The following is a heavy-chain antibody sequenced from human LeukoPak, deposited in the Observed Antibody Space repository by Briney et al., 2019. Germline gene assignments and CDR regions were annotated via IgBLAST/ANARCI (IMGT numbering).Heavy chain of an antibody. CDR3: ARDLRSGGSPDVLGI. CDR2: IYSGGTT. D-gene: IGHD3-3*01. CDR1: GFTVSSNY. V-gene: IGHV3-66*01. Sequence: GGSLRLSCAASGFTVSSNYMSWVRQAPGKGLEWVSVIYSGGTTYYADSVKGRFTISRDNSKNTLYLQMSSLRAEDTAVYYCARDLRSGGSPDVLGIWGQGTMVTVSS. J-gene: IGHJ3*02.